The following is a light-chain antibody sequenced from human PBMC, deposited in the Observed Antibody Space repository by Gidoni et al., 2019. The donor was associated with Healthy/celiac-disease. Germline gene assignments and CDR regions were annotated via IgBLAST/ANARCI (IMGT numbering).Light chain of an antibody. CDR1: SSDVGSYNL. V-gene: IGLV2-23*02. J-gene: IGLJ1*01. CDR3: CSYAGSSTFV. CDR2: EVS. Sequence: QSALTQPASVSGSPGQSIPISCTGTSSDVGSYNLVSWYQQHPGKAPKLMIYEVSKRPSGVSNRFSGSKSGNTASRTISGLQAEDEADYYCCSYAGSSTFVFGTGTKVTVL.